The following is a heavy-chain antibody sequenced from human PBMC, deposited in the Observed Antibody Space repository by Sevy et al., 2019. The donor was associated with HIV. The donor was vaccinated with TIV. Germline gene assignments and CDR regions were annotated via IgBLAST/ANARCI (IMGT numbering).Heavy chain of an antibody. CDR2: IKQDGSEK. V-gene: IGHV3-7*01. Sequence: GGSLRLSCAASGFTFSSYWMSWVRQAPGKGLEWVANIKQDGSEKYYVDSVKGRLTISRDNAKNSLYLQMNSLRAEDTAWYYCARGQDYYDSFYAEYFQHWGHGTLVTVSS. CDR3: ARGQDYYDSFYAEYFQH. CDR1: GFTFSSYW. J-gene: IGHJ1*01. D-gene: IGHD3-22*01.